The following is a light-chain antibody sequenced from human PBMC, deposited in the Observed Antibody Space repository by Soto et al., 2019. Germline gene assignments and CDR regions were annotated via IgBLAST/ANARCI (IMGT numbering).Light chain of an antibody. CDR3: QHYGRSPWT. CDR2: AVS. V-gene: IGKV3-20*01. J-gene: IGKJ1*01. Sequence: EVVLTQSPGTLSLSPGERATLSCWASQSVSGNYLAWHQQKPGQAPRLLIYAVSRRATGSPDRFSGSGSGTDFTLTISRLEPEDFAVYYCQHYGRSPWTFGQGTKVEIK. CDR1: QSVSGNY.